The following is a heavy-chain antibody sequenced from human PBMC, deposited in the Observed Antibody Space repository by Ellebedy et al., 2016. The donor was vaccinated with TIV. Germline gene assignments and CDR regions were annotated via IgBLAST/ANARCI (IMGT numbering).Heavy chain of an antibody. CDR3: ATDRGYFTFDY. D-gene: IGHD3-9*01. Sequence: PGGSLRLSCATSGFTFSTYWMAWVRQVPGKGLEWVANIKEDGSQTYYVGSVKGRFTISRDNAKNSLYLQMNSLRADDTAVYYCATDRGYFTFDYWGQGSLITVSS. V-gene: IGHV3-7*03. CDR1: GFTFSTYW. J-gene: IGHJ4*02. CDR2: IKEDGSQT.